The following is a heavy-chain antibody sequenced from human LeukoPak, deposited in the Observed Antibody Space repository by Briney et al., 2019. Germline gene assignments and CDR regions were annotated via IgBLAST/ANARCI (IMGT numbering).Heavy chain of an antibody. CDR3: ARHGRDRSGYPPFDY. CDR1: GGSISSYY. J-gene: IGHJ4*02. V-gene: IGHV4-59*08. Sequence: SETLSLTCTVSGGSISSYYWSWVRQPPGKGLEWIGYIYYSGSTNYNPSLKSRVTISVDTSKNQFSLKLNSVTAADTAVYYCARHGRDRSGYPPFDYWGQGTLVTVSS. D-gene: IGHD3-22*01. CDR2: IYYSGST.